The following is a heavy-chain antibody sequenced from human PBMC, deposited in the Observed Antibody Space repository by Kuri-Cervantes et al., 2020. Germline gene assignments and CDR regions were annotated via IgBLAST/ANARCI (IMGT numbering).Heavy chain of an antibody. CDR2: IYYSGST. V-gene: IGHV4-39*01. CDR1: GGSISSSSYY. Sequence: GSLRLSCTVSGGSISSSSYYWGWIRQPPGKGLEWIGSIYYSGSTYYNPSLKSRVTISVDTSKNQFSLKLSSVTAADTAVYYCASDPQHYSSGWYQAFDIWGQGTMVTVSS. D-gene: IGHD6-19*01. J-gene: IGHJ3*02. CDR3: ASDPQHYSSGWYQAFDI.